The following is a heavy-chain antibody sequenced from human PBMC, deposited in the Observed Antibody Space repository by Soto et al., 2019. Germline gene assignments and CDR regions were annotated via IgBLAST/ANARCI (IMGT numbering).Heavy chain of an antibody. V-gene: IGHV3-74*01. CDR1: GFTFSSYW. Sequence: GGSLRLSCAASGFTFSSYWMHWVRQAPGKGLVWVSRINSDGSSTSYADSVKGRFTISRDNAKNTLYLQMNRLRAEDTAVYYCARVRGGSPGAFDIWGQGTMVTVSS. CDR3: ARVRGGSPGAFDI. J-gene: IGHJ3*02. CDR2: INSDGSST. D-gene: IGHD3-10*01.